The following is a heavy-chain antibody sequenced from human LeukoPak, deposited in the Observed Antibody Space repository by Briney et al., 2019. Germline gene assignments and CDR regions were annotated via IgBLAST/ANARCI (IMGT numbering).Heavy chain of an antibody. D-gene: IGHD1-26*01. CDR1: GFTFSSYA. Sequence: GGSLRLSCAASGFTFSSYAMSWVRQAPGKGLEWVSAISGSGGSTYYADSVKGRFTISRDNSKNTLYLQMNSLRAEDTAVYYCAKDRASGSYYGLFDYWGQGTLVTVSS. V-gene: IGHV3-23*01. CDR3: AKDRASGSYYGLFDY. J-gene: IGHJ4*02. CDR2: ISGSGGST.